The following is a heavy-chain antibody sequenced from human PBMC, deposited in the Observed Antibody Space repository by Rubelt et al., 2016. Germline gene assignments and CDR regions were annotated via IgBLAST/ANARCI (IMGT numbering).Heavy chain of an antibody. Sequence: QVQLQESGPGQAKPSETLSLTCTVSGGSINSYYWSWIRQPPGKGLEWIGNIYYRGSTNYNPSLKSRVSMSVDTSKNTLYLDRGSVTSADADVYYCARGTYSGTYYRYLDYWGQGTLVTVAS. CDR1: GGSINSYY. D-gene: IGHD1-26*01. CDR3: ARGTYSGTYYRYLDY. J-gene: IGHJ4*02. V-gene: IGHV4-59*01. CDR2: IYYRGST.